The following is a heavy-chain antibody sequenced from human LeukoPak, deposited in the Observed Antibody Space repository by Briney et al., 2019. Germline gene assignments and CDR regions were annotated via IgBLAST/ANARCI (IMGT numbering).Heavy chain of an antibody. D-gene: IGHD1-7*01. V-gene: IGHV4-31*03. CDR3: ARGIGTDFDY. CDR2: IYYSGRT. Sequence: PSQTLSLTCTVSGGSISSGGYYWSWIRQHPGRGLQWIGYIYYSGRTYYNPSLKIRVTISVDTSKNQFSLKLSSVTAADTAVYYCARGIGTDFDYWGQGTLVTVSS. J-gene: IGHJ4*02. CDR1: GGSISSGGYY.